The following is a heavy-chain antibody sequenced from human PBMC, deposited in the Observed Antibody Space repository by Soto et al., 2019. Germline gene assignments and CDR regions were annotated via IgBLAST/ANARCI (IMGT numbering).Heavy chain of an antibody. CDR3: ARGVGFGYYYYHMDL. V-gene: IGHV4-61*01. CDR2: IYYSGSA. J-gene: IGHJ6*02. CDR1: GYSFTSVSDY. Sequence: SVTMSLTGPFSGYSFTSVSDYWIWIRQPPGKGLEWIGYIYYSGSADYNPSLGSRVTISIDTSKNQFSLKLTSVTAADTAVYYCARGVGFGYYYYHMDLWGQGTTVTVSS. D-gene: IGHD3-10*01.